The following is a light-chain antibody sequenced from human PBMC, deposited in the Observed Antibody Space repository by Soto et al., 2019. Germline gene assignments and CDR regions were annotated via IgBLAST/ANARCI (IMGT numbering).Light chain of an antibody. J-gene: IGKJ2*01. Sequence: DIQMTQSPSSLSASVGDRVTITCRASQGISNLLGWFQHKPGKAPKRLIYAASSLQGGVPSRFSGSGSGTEFTLTITGLQPEDFADFYCLQHNTYPYTFGQGTKLEIK. CDR1: QGISNL. CDR2: AAS. V-gene: IGKV1-17*01. CDR3: LQHNTYPYT.